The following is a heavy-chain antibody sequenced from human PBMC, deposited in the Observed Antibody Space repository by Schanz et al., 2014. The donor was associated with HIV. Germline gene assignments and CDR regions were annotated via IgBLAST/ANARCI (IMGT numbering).Heavy chain of an antibody. CDR1: GFTFSSYA. CDR3: AKDAGGAMDV. D-gene: IGHD3-16*01. Sequence: QVQLVESGGGVVQPGRSLRLSCAASGFTFSSYAMHWVRQAPGKGLEWVAVISYDGSNKYYADSVKGRFTISRDNSKNTLYLQMNSLRPEDTAVYYCAKDAGGAMDVWGQGTTVTVSS. J-gene: IGHJ6*02. CDR2: ISYDGSNK. V-gene: IGHV3-30*04.